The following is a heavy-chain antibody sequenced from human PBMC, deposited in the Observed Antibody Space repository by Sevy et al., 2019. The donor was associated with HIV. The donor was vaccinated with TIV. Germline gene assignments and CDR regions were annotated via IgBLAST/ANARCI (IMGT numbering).Heavy chain of an antibody. V-gene: IGHV1-18*01. J-gene: IGHJ5*02. Sequence: ASVMVSCKTSGYIFNTFAISWLRQAPGQGPEWMGWISTYNNNIQYAQKFQGRVTMTKDTSTSTAYMEVKSLRSDDTAVYYCAREGYGDNGWLDPWGQGTLVTVSS. CDR3: AREGYGDNGWLDP. D-gene: IGHD5-18*01. CDR1: GYIFNTFA. CDR2: ISTYNNNI.